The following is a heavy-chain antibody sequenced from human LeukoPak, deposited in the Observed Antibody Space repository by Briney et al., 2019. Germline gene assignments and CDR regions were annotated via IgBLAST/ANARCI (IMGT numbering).Heavy chain of an antibody. D-gene: IGHD3-10*01. CDR2: MNPNSGNT. CDR3: AREAFTMVRGVQYYYYGMDV. Sequence: ASVKVSCKASGYTFTSYDINWVRQATGQGLEWMGWMNPNSGNTGYAQKFQGRVTITADKSTSTAYMELSSLRSEDTAVYYCAREAFTMVRGVQYYYYGMDVWGQGTTVTVSS. CDR1: GYTFTSYD. V-gene: IGHV1-8*01. J-gene: IGHJ6*02.